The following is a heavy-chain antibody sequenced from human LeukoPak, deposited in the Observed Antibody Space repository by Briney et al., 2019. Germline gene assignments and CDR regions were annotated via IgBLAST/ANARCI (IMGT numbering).Heavy chain of an antibody. CDR1: GFTFSSYA. CDR2: ISGSGGST. D-gene: IGHD3-22*01. Sequence: GGSLRLSCAASGFTFSSYAMSWVRQALGKGLEWVSAISGSGGSTYYADSVKGRFTISRDNSKNTLYLQMNSLRAEDTAVYYCAKGPHSGYTYYFDYWGQGTLVTVSS. CDR3: AKGPHSGYTYYFDY. V-gene: IGHV3-23*01. J-gene: IGHJ4*02.